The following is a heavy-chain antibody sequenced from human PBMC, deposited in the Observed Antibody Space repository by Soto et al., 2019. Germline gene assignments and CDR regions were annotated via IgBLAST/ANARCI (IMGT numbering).Heavy chain of an antibody. D-gene: IGHD6-19*01. V-gene: IGHV3-11*06. CDR2: ISSSSTYT. Sequence: GGSLRLSCAASGFTFSDYYINWIRQAPGKGLEWVSYISSSSTYTSYADSVKGRFTISRDNVKNSLFLQMNSLRAEDTAVYYCARERGEISSGWLDVWGQGTTVTVSS. CDR1: GFTFSDYY. CDR3: ARERGEISSGWLDV. J-gene: IGHJ6*02.